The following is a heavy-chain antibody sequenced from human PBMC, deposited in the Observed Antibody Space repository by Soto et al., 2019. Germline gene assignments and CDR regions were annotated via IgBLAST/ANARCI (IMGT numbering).Heavy chain of an antibody. Sequence: ASVKVSCKASGYAFIGYYIHWVRQAPGQGLEWMGRINPRSGDTTYAQKFQGRLTMTRDTSISTAYMELSSLRSDDTAVYYCGRDGVGATPLGWFDPWGQGSLVTVSS. CDR2: INPRSGDT. J-gene: IGHJ5*02. CDR1: GYAFIGYY. D-gene: IGHD1-26*01. CDR3: GRDGVGATPLGWFDP. V-gene: IGHV1-2*06.